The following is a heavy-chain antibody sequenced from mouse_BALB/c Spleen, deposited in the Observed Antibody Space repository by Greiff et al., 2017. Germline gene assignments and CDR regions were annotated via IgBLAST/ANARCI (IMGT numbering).Heavy chain of an antibody. CDR2: ISSGGST. Sequence: EVQVVESGGGLVKPGGSLKLSCAASGFTFSSYAMSWVRQTPEKRLEWVASISSGGSTYYPDRVKGRFTISIDNARNILYLQRSSLRSEDTAMYYCARPATRTWFAYWGQGTLVTVSA. CDR1: GFTFSSYA. J-gene: IGHJ3*01. CDR3: ARPATRTWFAY. V-gene: IGHV5-6-5*01. D-gene: IGHD1-2*01.